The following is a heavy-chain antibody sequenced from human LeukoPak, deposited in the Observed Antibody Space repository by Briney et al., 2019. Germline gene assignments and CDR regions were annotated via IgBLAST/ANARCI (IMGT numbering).Heavy chain of an antibody. CDR1: GFTFSSYA. J-gene: IGHJ4*02. Sequence: GGSLRLSCAGSGFTFSSYAMHWVRQAPGKGLEWVAFIRYDGSNKYYADSVKGRFTISRDNSKNTLYLQMNSLRAEDTAVYYCAKIPYYYDSSGYIDYWGQGTLVTVSS. CDR2: IRYDGSNK. CDR3: AKIPYYYDSSGYIDY. D-gene: IGHD3-22*01. V-gene: IGHV3-30*02.